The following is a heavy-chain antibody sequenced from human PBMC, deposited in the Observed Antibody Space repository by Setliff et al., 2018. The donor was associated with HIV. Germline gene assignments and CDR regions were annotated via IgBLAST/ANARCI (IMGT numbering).Heavy chain of an antibody. Sequence: GGSLRLSCAASGFSFSKYSMNWVRQAPGKGLEWLSYISSDSSPIYYADSVKGRFTISRDNSKNTLFLQVSSLRADDTAVYYCAKGYNADWYFFDYWGQGTLVTVSS. CDR3: AKGYNADWYFFDY. CDR2: ISSDSSPI. D-gene: IGHD1-20*01. J-gene: IGHJ4*02. V-gene: IGHV3-48*01. CDR1: GFSFSKYS.